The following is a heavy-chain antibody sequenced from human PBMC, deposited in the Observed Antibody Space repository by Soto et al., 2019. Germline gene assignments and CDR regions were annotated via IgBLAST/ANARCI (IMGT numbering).Heavy chain of an antibody. V-gene: IGHV3-23*01. Sequence: GGSLRLSCATSGFTFSIYAMSWVRPAPGKGLEWVSAISGTGGSTYYADSVKGRFIVSRDNSKNTLYLQVNSLRAEDTAVYYCAKATERGSVAYYYGMDVWGQGTTVTVSS. CDR2: ISGTGGST. CDR3: AKATERGSVAYYYGMDV. J-gene: IGHJ6*02. D-gene: IGHD1-1*01. CDR1: GFTFSIYA.